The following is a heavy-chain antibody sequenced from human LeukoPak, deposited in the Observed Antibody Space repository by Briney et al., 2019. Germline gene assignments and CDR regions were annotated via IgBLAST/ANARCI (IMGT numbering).Heavy chain of an antibody. CDR2: ISAYNGNT. CDR3: ARRPRIAAAGNGNWFDP. CDR1: GYPFTDYG. J-gene: IGHJ5*02. V-gene: IGHV1-18*01. Sequence: ASVKVSCKASGYPFTDYGIGWVRQAPGQGPEWMGWISAYNGNTNYAQKIQGRVTMTTDPSTSTVYMELKSLRSDDTAVYYCARRPRIAAAGNGNWFDPWGQGTLVTVSS. D-gene: IGHD6-13*01.